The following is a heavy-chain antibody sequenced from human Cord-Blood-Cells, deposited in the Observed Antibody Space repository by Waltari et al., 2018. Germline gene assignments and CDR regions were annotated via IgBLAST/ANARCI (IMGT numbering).Heavy chain of an antibody. CDR3: ARAGLVVYAIDY. V-gene: IGHV1-69*06. CDR2: IIPIFGTA. J-gene: IGHJ4*02. D-gene: IGHD2-8*02. Sequence: VQLVQSGAEVKKPCSSVTVSCKASGATSRSYAISWLREAPGQGLEWMGGIIPIFGTANYAQNFQGRVTITADKSTSTAYMELSSLRSEDTAVYYCARAGLVVYAIDYWGQGTLVTVSS. CDR1: GATSRSYA.